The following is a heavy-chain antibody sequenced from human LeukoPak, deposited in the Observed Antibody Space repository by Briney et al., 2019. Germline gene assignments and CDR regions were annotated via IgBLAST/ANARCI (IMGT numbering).Heavy chain of an antibody. Sequence: GGSLRLSCVASGFTFSTFAMNWVRQAPGKGLEWVSTISETGRSTYYADSVKGQFTIFRDNSKNTLYLQMNSLRAEDTAVYYCAKDRGYSYGISEYWGQGTLVTVSS. V-gene: IGHV3-23*01. CDR3: AKDRGYSYGISEY. CDR2: ISETGRST. J-gene: IGHJ4*02. D-gene: IGHD5-18*01. CDR1: GFTFSTFA.